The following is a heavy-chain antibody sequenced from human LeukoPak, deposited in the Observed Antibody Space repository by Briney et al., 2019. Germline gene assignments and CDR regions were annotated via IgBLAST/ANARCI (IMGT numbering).Heavy chain of an antibody. CDR1: GFTFSTHS. D-gene: IGHD6-13*01. J-gene: IGHJ4*02. CDR2: ISTTGSTI. Sequence: GGSLRLSCAASGFTFSTHSMNWVRQAPGKGLEWVSYISTTGSTIYYADSVKGRFTVSTDNAKTSLYLQMNSLRDDDTAVYYCARFTGYISSWHELDYWGQGTLVSVSS. CDR3: ARFTGYISSWHELDY. V-gene: IGHV3-48*02.